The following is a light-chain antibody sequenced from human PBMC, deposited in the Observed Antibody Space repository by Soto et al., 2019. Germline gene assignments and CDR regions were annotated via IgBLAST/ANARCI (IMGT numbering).Light chain of an antibody. V-gene: IGLV2-8*01. Sequence: QSALTQPPSASGSPGQSVTISCTGTSSDVGGDYNYVSWYQRHPGKAPKLIIYEVNKRPSGVPDRFSGSKSGNTASLSVCGLQAEDEADYYCSSSAGTKSMVFGGGTKVTVL. J-gene: IGLJ2*01. CDR2: EVN. CDR3: SSSAGTKSMV. CDR1: SSDVGGDYNY.